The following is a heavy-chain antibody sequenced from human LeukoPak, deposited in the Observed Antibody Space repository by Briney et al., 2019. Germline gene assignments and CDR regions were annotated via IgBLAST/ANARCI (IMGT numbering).Heavy chain of an antibody. CDR3: ASRKTVAGTRY. V-gene: IGHV3-21*01. J-gene: IGHJ4*02. CDR2: ISTSSIYI. CDR1: GFTFSRHS. Sequence: GGSLRLSCAASGFTFSRHSMNWVRQAPGKGLEWVSSISTSSIYIYYADSLKGRFTISRDNAKNSLYLQMNSLRAEDTAVYYCASRKTVAGTRYWGQGTLVTVSS. D-gene: IGHD6-19*01.